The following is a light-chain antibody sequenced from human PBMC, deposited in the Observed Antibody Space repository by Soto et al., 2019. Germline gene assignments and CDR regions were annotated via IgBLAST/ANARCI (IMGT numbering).Light chain of an antibody. Sequence: IVMTQSPATRSLSSGERATLSCRASQSVGSGLSWYQQKPDQAPRLLIYGASTRAPGIPDRFSGSGSGTDGILTISRLQQDDGPVYYCQRYGRSTRTFGQGTKVDI. CDR1: QSVGSG. CDR3: QRYGRSTRT. V-gene: IGKV3-20*01. J-gene: IGKJ1*01. CDR2: GAS.